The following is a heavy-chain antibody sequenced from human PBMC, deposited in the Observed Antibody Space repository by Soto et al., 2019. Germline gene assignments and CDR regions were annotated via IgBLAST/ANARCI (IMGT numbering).Heavy chain of an antibody. V-gene: IGHV1-18*01. D-gene: IGHD3-16*01. CDR3: AMVDNYVTPTRQDV. CDR1: GYIFVNYG. Sequence: QVKLVQSGDAVRKPGSSVKVSCKASGYIFVNYGITWVRQAPRQGLEWMGWISHYSGNTHYASKVQGRINMTTDTSTSTAYMDLGRLTSDVTAVNYCAMVDNYVTPTRQDVWGQGTTVTVSS. J-gene: IGHJ6*02. CDR2: ISHYSGNT.